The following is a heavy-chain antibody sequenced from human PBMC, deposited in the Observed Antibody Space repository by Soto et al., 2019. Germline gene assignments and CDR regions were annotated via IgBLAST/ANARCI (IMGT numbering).Heavy chain of an antibody. CDR2: INHSGST. CDR3: AREEVAYYGSGSYNWFDP. V-gene: IGHV4-34*01. Sequence: SEMLPLTYAVCGGNFRDYYWTWIRQPPGTGLEWIGEINHSGSTNYNPSLKSRVTISVDTSKNQFSLKLTSVTAADTAVYYCAREEVAYYGSGSYNWFDPWGQGTLVTVSS. J-gene: IGHJ5*02. D-gene: IGHD3-10*01. CDR1: GGNFRDYY.